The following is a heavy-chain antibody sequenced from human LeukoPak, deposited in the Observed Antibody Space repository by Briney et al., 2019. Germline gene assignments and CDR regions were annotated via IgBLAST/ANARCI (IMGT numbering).Heavy chain of an antibody. CDR3: ARGYRIAAAGVGY. V-gene: IGHV4-34*01. CDR2: INHSGST. D-gene: IGHD6-13*01. J-gene: IGHJ4*02. Sequence: SETLSLTCAVYGGSFSGYYWSWIRQPPGKGLEWIGEINHSGSTNYIPSLKRRVTISVDTSKNQFSLKLSSVTAADTAVYYCARGYRIAAAGVGYWGQGTLVTVSS. CDR1: GGSFSGYY.